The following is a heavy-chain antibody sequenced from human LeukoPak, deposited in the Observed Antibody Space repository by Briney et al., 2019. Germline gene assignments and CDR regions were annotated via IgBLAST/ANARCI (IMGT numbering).Heavy chain of an antibody. CDR3: AKDRARWELDY. CDR1: GFTFSSYG. Sequence: PGRSLRLSCAASGFTFSSYGMHWVRQAPGKGLEWVAVISYDGSNKYYADSVKGRFTISRDNSKNTLYPQMNSLRAEDTAVYYCAKDRARWELDYWGQGTLVTVSS. D-gene: IGHD1-26*01. V-gene: IGHV3-30*18. CDR2: ISYDGSNK. J-gene: IGHJ4*02.